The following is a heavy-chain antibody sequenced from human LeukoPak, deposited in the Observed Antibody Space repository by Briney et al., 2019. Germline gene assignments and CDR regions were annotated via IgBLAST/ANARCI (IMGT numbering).Heavy chain of an antibody. J-gene: IGHJ4*02. CDR2: ISSSGSTI. CDR3: ARALPAGPFDY. Sequence: GGSLRLSCAASGFTFSNYAMGWVRQAPGKGLEWVSYISSSGSTIYYADSVKGRFTISRDNAKNSLYLQMNSLRAEDTAVYYCARALPAGPFDYWGQGTLVTVSS. D-gene: IGHD2-2*01. CDR1: GFTFSNYA. V-gene: IGHV3-11*01.